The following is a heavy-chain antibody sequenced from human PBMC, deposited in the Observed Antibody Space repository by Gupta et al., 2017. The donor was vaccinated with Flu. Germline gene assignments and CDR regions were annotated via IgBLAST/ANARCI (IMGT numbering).Heavy chain of an antibody. D-gene: IGHD1-26*01. V-gene: IGHV3-21*01. CDR3: TRAWGGSYWYFDY. Sequence: EVQLVESGGGLVKPGGSLRLSCATSGFTFSRYSMNWVRQAPGKGLEWVSSISSSSSYIYYADSVKGRFTISRDNAKTSVHLQMNSLRAEDTAVYYCTRAWGGSYWYFDYWGQGTLVTVSS. J-gene: IGHJ4*02. CDR1: GFTFSRYS. CDR2: ISSSSSYI.